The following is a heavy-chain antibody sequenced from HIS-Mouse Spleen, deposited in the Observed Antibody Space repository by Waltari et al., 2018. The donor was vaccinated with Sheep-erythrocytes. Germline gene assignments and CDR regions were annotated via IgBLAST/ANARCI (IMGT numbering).Heavy chain of an antibody. V-gene: IGHV4-34*01. CDR2: INHSGST. Sequence: QVQLQQCGAGLLKPSETLSLTCAVYGGSFSGYYWSWIRQPPGKGLEWIGEINHSGSTNYNPSLKSRVTISVDTSKNQFSLKLSSVTAADTAVYYCALSVDLAGAFDIWGQGTMVTVSS. J-gene: IGHJ3*02. CDR3: ALSVDLAGAFDI. CDR1: GGSFSGYY. D-gene: IGHD6-19*01.